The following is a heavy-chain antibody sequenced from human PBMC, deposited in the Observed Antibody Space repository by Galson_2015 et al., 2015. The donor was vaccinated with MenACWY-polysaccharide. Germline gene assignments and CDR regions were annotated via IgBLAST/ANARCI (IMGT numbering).Heavy chain of an antibody. CDR3: ARGHYGLDV. J-gene: IGHJ6*02. Sequence: SLRLSCAASGFSLGAWYMSWIRQAPGKGLEWLSYISTSGDSIYYGDSVKGRFAISRDNAKNSVYLQLNSLEVEDTAIYYCARGHYGLDVWGQGTTVTVSS. CDR1: GFSLGAWY. CDR2: ISTSGDSI. V-gene: IGHV3-11*01.